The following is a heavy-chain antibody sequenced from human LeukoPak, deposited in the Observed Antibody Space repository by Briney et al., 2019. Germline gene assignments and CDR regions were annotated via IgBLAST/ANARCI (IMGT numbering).Heavy chain of an antibody. CDR1: GFTFSSFP. Sequence: GGSLRLSCAASGFTFSSFPMSWVRQAPGKGLQWVSGITGRGSNTYYADSVEGRFTISRDNSKNTLSLQMDSLRAEDTAIYYCARDRAAFDSWGQGTLVTVSS. D-gene: IGHD6-25*01. J-gene: IGHJ4*02. CDR3: ARDRAAFDS. V-gene: IGHV3-23*01. CDR2: ITGRGSNT.